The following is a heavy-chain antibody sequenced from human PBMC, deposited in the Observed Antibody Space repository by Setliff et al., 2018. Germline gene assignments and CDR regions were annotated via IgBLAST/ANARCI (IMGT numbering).Heavy chain of an antibody. CDR1: GDSISSSSYY. Sequence: LPETLSLTCSVSGDSISSSSYYWGWIRQPPGKGLEWIGSINYSGITYYSPSLKSRVIVSVDTSKNQFSLKLSSVTAADTAVYYCARLPGYCNGGNCYDYYTFDIWGQGTMVTVSS. CDR2: INYSGIT. D-gene: IGHD2-15*01. J-gene: IGHJ3*02. CDR3: ARLPGYCNGGNCYDYYTFDI. V-gene: IGHV4-39*01.